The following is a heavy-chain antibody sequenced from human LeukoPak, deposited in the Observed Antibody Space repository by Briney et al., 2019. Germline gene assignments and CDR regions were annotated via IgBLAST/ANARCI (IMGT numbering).Heavy chain of an antibody. Sequence: SVKVSCKASGGTFSSYAISWVRQAPGQGLEWMGGIIPIFGTANYAQKFQGRVTITADESKSTAYLDLRSQRSRDTAVSYCGRDRGELEWLLSRSGWFDAWGQGTLVTVSS. J-gene: IGHJ5*01. D-gene: IGHD3-3*01. V-gene: IGHV1-69*13. CDR2: IIPIFGTA. CDR1: GGTFSSYA. CDR3: GRDRGELEWLLSRSGWFDA.